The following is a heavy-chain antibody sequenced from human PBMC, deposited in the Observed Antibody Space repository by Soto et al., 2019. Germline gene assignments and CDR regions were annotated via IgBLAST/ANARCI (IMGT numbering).Heavy chain of an antibody. V-gene: IGHV3-73*02. Sequence: EVQLVESGGGLVQPGGSLKLSCAASGFTFSGSAMHWVRQASGKGLEWVGRIRSKANSYATAYAASVKGRFTISRDDSKNTAYLQMNSLKTEDTAGYYCTSPVGYCSGGSCYHAFDPWGQGTLVTVSS. CDR2: IRSKANSYAT. D-gene: IGHD2-15*01. J-gene: IGHJ5*02. CDR3: TSPVGYCSGGSCYHAFDP. CDR1: GFTFSGSA.